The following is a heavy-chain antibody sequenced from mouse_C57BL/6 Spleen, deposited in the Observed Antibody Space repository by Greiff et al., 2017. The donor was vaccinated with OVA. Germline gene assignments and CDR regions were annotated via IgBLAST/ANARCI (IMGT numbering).Heavy chain of an antibody. J-gene: IGHJ3*01. CDR2: IYPGDGDT. D-gene: IGHD4-1*01. Sequence: VKLMESGPELVKPGASVKISCKASGYAFSSSWMNWVKQRPGKGLEWIGRIYPGDGDTNYNGKFKGKATLTADKSSSTAYMQLSSLTAEDSAVYFCAQNWDDAYWGQGTLVTVSA. CDR1: GYAFSSSW. V-gene: IGHV1-82*01. CDR3: AQNWDDAY.